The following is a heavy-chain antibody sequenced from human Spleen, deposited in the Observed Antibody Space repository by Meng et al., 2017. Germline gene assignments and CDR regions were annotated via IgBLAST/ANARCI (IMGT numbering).Heavy chain of an antibody. V-gene: IGHV3-53*04. CDR2: ISSSGST. CDR3: ARDGGSYQDAFDI. D-gene: IGHD1-26*01. J-gene: IGHJ3*02. Sequence: GESLMISCAASGFSVSDNYMNWVRQAPGKGLEWVSLISSSGSTYYADSEKGRFTISRHNSKNTQYLQMNSLRPEDTAMYYWARDGGSYQDAFDIWGQGTMVTVSS. CDR1: GFSVSDNY.